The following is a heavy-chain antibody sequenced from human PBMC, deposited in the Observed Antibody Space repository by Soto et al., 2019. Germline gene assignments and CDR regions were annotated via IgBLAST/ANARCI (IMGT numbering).Heavy chain of an antibody. V-gene: IGHV4-31*03. CDR2: IYYSGST. CDR3: ARAIAAADTYYFDY. CDR1: GGSITSGGYY. J-gene: IGHJ4*02. D-gene: IGHD6-13*01. Sequence: SETLSLTCTVSGGSITSGGYYWSWIRQHPGKGLEWIGYIYYSGSTYYNPSLKSRVTISVDTSKNQFSLKLSSVTAADTAVYFCARAIAAADTYYFDYWGQGTLVTVSS.